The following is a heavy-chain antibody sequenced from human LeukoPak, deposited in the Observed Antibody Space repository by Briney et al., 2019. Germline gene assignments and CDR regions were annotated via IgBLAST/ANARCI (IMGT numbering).Heavy chain of an antibody. CDR3: ARDLEIAVAAH. J-gene: IGHJ4*02. V-gene: IGHV3-23*01. CDR2: ISGSGDST. Sequence: GGSLRLSCAASGFTFSSYAMSWVRQAPGKGLEWVSAISGSGDSTYYGDSVKGRFTISRDNSKNTLYLQMNSLRAEDTAVYYCARDLEIAVAAHWGQGTLVTVSS. CDR1: GFTFSSYA. D-gene: IGHD6-19*01.